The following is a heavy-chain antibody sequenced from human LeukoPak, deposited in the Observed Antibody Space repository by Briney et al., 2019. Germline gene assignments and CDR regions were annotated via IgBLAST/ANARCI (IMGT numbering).Heavy chain of an antibody. V-gene: IGHV3-20*04. Sequence: PGGSLRLSCAASGFTFDDYGMSWVRQAPGKGLEWVSGINWNGGSTGYADSVKGRFTISRDNAKNSLYLQMNSLRAEDTALYYCARVRDYYGSGSYLFDYWGQGTLVTVSS. CDR2: INWNGGST. CDR1: GFTFDDYG. D-gene: IGHD3-10*01. CDR3: ARVRDYYGSGSYLFDY. J-gene: IGHJ4*02.